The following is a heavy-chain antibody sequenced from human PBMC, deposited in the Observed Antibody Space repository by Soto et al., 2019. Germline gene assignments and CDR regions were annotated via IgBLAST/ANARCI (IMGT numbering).Heavy chain of an antibody. V-gene: IGHV4-39*02. CDR2: MFSTGSS. CDR3: ASLYDHLSAVYRYYESCYFDN. D-gene: IGHD3-9*01. CDR1: GASISNTSYF. Sequence: SEPLSLTFAVSGASISNTSYFWGSIRQPPARGLEWVGKMFSTGSSTYNPSLNARVTFTVDTSKNHFSLRLFAKTATDTAVYFCASLYDHLSAVYRYYESCYFDNWGPGTLVTVSS. J-gene: IGHJ4*02.